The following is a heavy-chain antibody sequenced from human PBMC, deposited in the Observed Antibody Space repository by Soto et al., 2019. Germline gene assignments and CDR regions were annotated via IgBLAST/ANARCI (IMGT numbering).Heavy chain of an antibody. Sequence: WWSLRLSCSASVFTFSSYAMHWFRQAPGKGLEWVAVISYDGSNKYYADSVKGRFTISRDNSKNTLYLQMNSLRAEDTAVYYCARDMRVTYYYDSSGRSDAFDIWGQGTMVTVS. V-gene: IGHV3-30-3*01. CDR3: ARDMRVTYYYDSSGRSDAFDI. J-gene: IGHJ3*02. CDR2: ISYDGSNK. CDR1: VFTFSSYA. D-gene: IGHD3-22*01.